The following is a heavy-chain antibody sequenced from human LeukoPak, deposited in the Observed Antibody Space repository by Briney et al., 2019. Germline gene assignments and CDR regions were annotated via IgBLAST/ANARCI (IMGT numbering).Heavy chain of an antibody. J-gene: IGHJ3*02. Sequence: ASVKFSCKASGYTFTSYDMNWVRQATGQGLELMGWMNPHSGNTGYAQKFQSRVTMTRNTSISTAYMELSSLRSEDTAVYYCARAGWELLQNAFDIWGQGTMVTVSS. CDR2: MNPHSGNT. CDR1: GYTFTSYD. D-gene: IGHD1-26*01. V-gene: IGHV1-8*01. CDR3: ARAGWELLQNAFDI.